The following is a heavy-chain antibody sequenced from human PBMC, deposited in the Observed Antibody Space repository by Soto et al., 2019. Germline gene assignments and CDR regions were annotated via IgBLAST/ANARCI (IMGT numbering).Heavy chain of an antibody. CDR3: ARDYYDSSEYYYYGMDV. CDR2: ISSSSSYI. D-gene: IGHD3-22*01. V-gene: IGHV3-21*01. CDR1: GFTFSSYG. Sequence: PGGSLRLSCAASGFTFSSYGMNWVRQAPGKGLEWVSSISSSSSYIYYADSVKGRFTISRDNAKNSLYLQMNSLRAEDTAVYYCARDYYDSSEYYYYGMDVWGQGTTVTVSS. J-gene: IGHJ6*02.